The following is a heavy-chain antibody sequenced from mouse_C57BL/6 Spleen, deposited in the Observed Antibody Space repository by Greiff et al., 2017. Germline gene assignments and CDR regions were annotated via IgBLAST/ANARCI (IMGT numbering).Heavy chain of an antibody. CDR1: GYTFTDYE. J-gene: IGHJ2*01. Sequence: QVQLQQSGAELVRPGASVTLSCKASGYTFTDYEMHWVKQTPVHGLEWIGAIDPETGGTAYNQKFKGKDILTADKSSSTAYMELSSLTSEDSAVYYGTRGLRRSFDYWGQGTTLTVSS. D-gene: IGHD1-1*01. V-gene: IGHV1-15*01. CDR2: IDPETGGT. CDR3: TRGLRRSFDY.